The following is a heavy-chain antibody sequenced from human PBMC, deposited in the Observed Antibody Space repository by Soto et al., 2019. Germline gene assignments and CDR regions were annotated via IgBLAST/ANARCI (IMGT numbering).Heavy chain of an antibody. J-gene: IGHJ4*02. CDR2: IKQDGSEK. CDR1: GFIFSGNW. Sequence: GGSLRLSCAASGFIFSGNWMSWVRQAPGKGLEWVANIKQDGSEKRYVDSVEGRFTISRDNAKSSLYLQMNSLRAEDTAVYYCANMRWYYDSSGYYSVWGQGTLVTVSS. V-gene: IGHV3-7*05. D-gene: IGHD3-22*01. CDR3: ANMRWYYDSSGYYSV.